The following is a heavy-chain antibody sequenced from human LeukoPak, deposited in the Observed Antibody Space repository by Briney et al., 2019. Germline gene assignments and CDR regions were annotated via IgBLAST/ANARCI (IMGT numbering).Heavy chain of an antibody. CDR3: AKYSGIYYTFDI. Sequence: PGGSLRLSCAASGFTFSSYWMSWVRQAPGKGLEWVANIKQDGSEEYYVDSVKGRFTISRDNAKNSLYLEMNSLRAEDTAVYYCAKYSGIYYTFDIWGQGTMVTVSS. D-gene: IGHD1-26*01. J-gene: IGHJ3*02. V-gene: IGHV3-7*05. CDR2: IKQDGSEE. CDR1: GFTFSSYW.